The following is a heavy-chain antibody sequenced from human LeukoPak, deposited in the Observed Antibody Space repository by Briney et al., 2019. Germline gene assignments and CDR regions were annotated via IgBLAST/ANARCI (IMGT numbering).Heavy chain of an antibody. V-gene: IGHV4-34*01. D-gene: IGHD6-6*01. Sequence: SETLSLTCAVYGGSFSGYYWSWIRQPPGKGLEWIGEINHSGSTNYNPSLKSRVTISVDTSKSQFSLKLSSVTAADTAVYYCASRIAARPALWFDPWGKGTLVTVSS. CDR1: GGSFSGYY. J-gene: IGHJ5*02. CDR2: INHSGST. CDR3: ASRIAARPALWFDP.